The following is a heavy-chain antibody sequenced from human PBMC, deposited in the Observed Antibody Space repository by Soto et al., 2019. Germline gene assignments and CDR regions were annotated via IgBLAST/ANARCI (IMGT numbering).Heavy chain of an antibody. CDR1: GGSINTNW. J-gene: IGHJ1*01. Sequence: SETLSLTCDVSGGSINTNWWSWVRQPPGKGLEWIGESYHSGATTYSPSLKSRVTISVDTSKNQFSLKLTSVTAADTAVYYCASGAVDGHGFNYDNWGRGTLVTVSS. V-gene: IGHV4-4*02. D-gene: IGHD3-16*01. CDR2: SYHSGAT. CDR3: ASGAVDGHGFNYDN.